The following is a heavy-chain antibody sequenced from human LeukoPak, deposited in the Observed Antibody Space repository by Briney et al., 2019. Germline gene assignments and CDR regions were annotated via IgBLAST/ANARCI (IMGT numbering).Heavy chain of an antibody. Sequence: ASVEVSCKASGYTFTGYYMHWVRQAPGQGLEWMGWINPNSGGTNYAQKFQGRVTMTRNTSISAAYMELSSLRSEDTAVYYCASPGPSRNGDYVSGLGYWGQGTLVTVSS. V-gene: IGHV1-2*02. J-gene: IGHJ4*02. CDR1: GYTFTGYY. CDR2: INPNSGGT. D-gene: IGHD4-17*01. CDR3: ASPGPSRNGDYVSGLGY.